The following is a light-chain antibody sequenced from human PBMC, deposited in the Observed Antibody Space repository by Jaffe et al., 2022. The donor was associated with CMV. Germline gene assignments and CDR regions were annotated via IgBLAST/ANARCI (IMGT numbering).Light chain of an antibody. CDR3: AAWDDSLSVWV. CDR2: SNN. V-gene: IGLV1-44*01. CDR1: SSNIGSNT. J-gene: IGLJ3*02. Sequence: QSVLTQSPSASGTPGQRVTISCSGASSNIGSNTVNWYQQLPGTAPKLLIYSNNQRPSGVPDRFSGSKSGTSASLAISGLQSEDEADYYCAAWDDSLSVWVFGGGTKLTVL.